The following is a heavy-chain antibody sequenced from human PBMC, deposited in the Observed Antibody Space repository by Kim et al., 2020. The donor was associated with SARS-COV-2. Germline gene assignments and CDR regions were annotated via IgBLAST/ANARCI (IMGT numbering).Heavy chain of an antibody. J-gene: IGHJ6*02. D-gene: IGHD4-17*01. CDR3: ARDRGVTTWDGYYYGMDV. V-gene: IGHV4-31*02. Sequence: LKVRVTISVETSKNQFSLKLSSVTAADTAVYYCARDRGVTTWDGYYYGMDVWGQGTTVTVSS.